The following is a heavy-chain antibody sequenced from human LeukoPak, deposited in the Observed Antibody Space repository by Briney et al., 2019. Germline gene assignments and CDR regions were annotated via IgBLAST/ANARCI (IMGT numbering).Heavy chain of an antibody. CDR2: INHSGST. CDR1: GGSFSGYY. J-gene: IGHJ6*03. V-gene: IGHV4-34*01. D-gene: IGHD3-22*01. Sequence: TSETLSLTCAVYGGSFSGYYWSWIRQPPGKGLEWIGGINHSGSTNYNPSLKSRVTISVDTSKNQFSLKLSSVTAADTAVYYCARDRPGYYDSSGYYYYYMDVWGKGTTVTISS. CDR3: ARDRPGYYDSSGYYYYYMDV.